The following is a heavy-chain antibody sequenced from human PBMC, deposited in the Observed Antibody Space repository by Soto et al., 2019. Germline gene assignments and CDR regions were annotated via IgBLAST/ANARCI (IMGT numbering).Heavy chain of an antibody. CDR2: ISSSGSTI. CDR3: ARDLIAAAGRPLWGFDY. J-gene: IGHJ4*02. CDR1: GFTFSDYY. V-gene: IGHV3-11*01. D-gene: IGHD6-13*01. Sequence: QVQLVESGGGLVKPGGSLRLSCAASGFTFSDYYMSWIRQAPGKGLEWVSYISSSGSTIYYADSVKGRFTISRDNAKNSLYLQMNSLRADDTAVYYWARDLIAAAGRPLWGFDYWGQGTLVTVSS.